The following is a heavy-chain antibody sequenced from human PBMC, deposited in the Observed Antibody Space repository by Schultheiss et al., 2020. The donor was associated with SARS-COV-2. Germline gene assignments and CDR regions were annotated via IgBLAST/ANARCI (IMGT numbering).Heavy chain of an antibody. Sequence: SVKVSCKASGGTFSSYAISWVRQAPGQGLEWMGGIIPIFGTANYAQKFQGRVTITADESTSTAYMELSSLRSEDTAVYYCARDQVWKREYYDFWSGYPYYYYMDVWGKGTTVTVSS. V-gene: IGHV1-69*13. J-gene: IGHJ6*03. CDR2: IIPIFGTA. CDR3: ARDQVWKREYYDFWSGYPYYYYMDV. CDR1: GGTFSSYA. D-gene: IGHD3-3*01.